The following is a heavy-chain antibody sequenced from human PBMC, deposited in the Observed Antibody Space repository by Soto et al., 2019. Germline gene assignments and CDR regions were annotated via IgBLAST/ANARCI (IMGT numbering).Heavy chain of an antibody. CDR3: ARGRYQPRQYYAYCGMDV. J-gene: IGHJ6*01. D-gene: IGHD2-2*01. Sequence: QVQLVQSGAEVKKPGSSVKVSCKASGGTFSSYAISWVRQAPGQGLEWMGGIIPIFGTANYAQKFQGRVTITADESTSTAYMELSSLRSEDTAVYYCARGRYQPRQYYAYCGMDVWGQGTTVTVSS. CDR2: IIPIFGTA. V-gene: IGHV1-69*12. CDR1: GGTFSSYA.